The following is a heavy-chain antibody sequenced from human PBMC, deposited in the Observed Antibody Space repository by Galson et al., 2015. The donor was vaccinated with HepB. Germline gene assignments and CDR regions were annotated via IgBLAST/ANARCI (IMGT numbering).Heavy chain of an antibody. CDR3: MRDGLYCSGGFCPPY. Sequence: SLRLSCEASGYTFTNFAMHWVRQAPAKGLEWDSYISSSGDTIYYADSVKGRFTISRDNAENTMYLQMNSLRADDKAIYYCMRDGLYCSGGFCPPYWGQGTLVTVSS. D-gene: IGHD2-15*01. CDR1: GYTFTNFA. J-gene: IGHJ4*02. CDR2: ISSSGDTI. V-gene: IGHV3-48*03.